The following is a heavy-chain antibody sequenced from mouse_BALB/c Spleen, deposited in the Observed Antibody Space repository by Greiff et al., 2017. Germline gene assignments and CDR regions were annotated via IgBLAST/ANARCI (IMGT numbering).Heavy chain of an antibody. Sequence: EVHLVESGPGLVKPSQSLSLTCSVTGYSITSGYYWNWIRQFPGNKLEWMGYISYDGSNNYNPSLKNRISITRDTSKNQFFLKLNSVTTEDTATYYCAGNYGNLDYWGQGTTLTVSS. V-gene: IGHV3-6*02. J-gene: IGHJ2*01. CDR2: ISYDGSN. D-gene: IGHD2-1*01. CDR1: GYSITSGYY. CDR3: AGNYGNLDY.